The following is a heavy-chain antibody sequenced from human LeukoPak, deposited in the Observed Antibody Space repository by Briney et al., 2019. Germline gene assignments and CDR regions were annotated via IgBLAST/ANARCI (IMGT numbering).Heavy chain of an antibody. CDR1: GFTFSSYA. J-gene: IGHJ6*02. CDR2: ISYDGSNK. D-gene: IGHD2-15*01. Sequence: GRSLRLSCAASGFTFSSYAMHWVRQAPGKGLEWVAVISYDGSNKYYADSVKGRFTISRDNSKNTLNLQMNSLRAEDTAVYYCARAGRKYCSGGSCYYGMDVWAKGPRSPSP. V-gene: IGHV3-30-3*01. CDR3: ARAGRKYCSGGSCYYGMDV.